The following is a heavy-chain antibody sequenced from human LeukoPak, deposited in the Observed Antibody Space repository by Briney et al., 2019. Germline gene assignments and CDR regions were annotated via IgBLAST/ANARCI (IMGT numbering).Heavy chain of an antibody. D-gene: IGHD3-22*01. J-gene: IGHJ3*02. Sequence: SETLSLTCTVSGGSISSYYWSWIRQPAGKGLEWIGRIYTSGSTNYNPSLKSRVTISVDTSKKQFSLKLSSVTAADTAVYYCARIDSRTDAFDIWGQGTMVTVSS. V-gene: IGHV4-4*07. CDR2: IYTSGST. CDR1: GGSISSYY. CDR3: ARIDSRTDAFDI.